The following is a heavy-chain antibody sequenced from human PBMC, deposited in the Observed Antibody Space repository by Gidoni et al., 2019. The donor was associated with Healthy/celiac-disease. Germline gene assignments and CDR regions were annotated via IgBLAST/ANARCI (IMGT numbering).Heavy chain of an antibody. CDR1: GYTFTNYA. V-gene: IGHV7-4-1*02. CDR3: ARGPDDDYGDYRGWFDP. D-gene: IGHD4-17*01. J-gene: IGHJ5*02. Sequence: QVQLVQSGSELKKPGASVKVSCKASGYTFTNYAMNWVRQAPGQGLEWMGWINTNTGNPTYAQGFTGRFVFSLDTSVSTADLQISSLKAEDTAVYYCARGPDDDYGDYRGWFDPWGQGTLVTVSS. CDR2: INTNTGNP.